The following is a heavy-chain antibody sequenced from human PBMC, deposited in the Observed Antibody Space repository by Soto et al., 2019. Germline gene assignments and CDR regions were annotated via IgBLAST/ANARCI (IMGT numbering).Heavy chain of an antibody. CDR2: TYYRSKWYN. Sequence: SPTGGASGSGRVRNSAVGIWFKQTPSRGLEWLGRTYYRSKWYNDYAVSVKSRITINPDTSKNQFSLQLNSVTPEDTAVYYCARVLLRFLEWLLTAYCYYGTAVLGQGTTVTVSS. CDR1: GSGRVRNSAV. V-gene: IGHV6-1*01. CDR3: ARVLLRFLEWLLTAYCYYGTAV. D-gene: IGHD3-3*01. J-gene: IGHJ6*02.